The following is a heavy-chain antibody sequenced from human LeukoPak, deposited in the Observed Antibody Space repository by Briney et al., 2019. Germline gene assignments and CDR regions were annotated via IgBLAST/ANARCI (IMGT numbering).Heavy chain of an antibody. CDR1: GFTFSSYA. D-gene: IGHD2/OR15-2a*01. V-gene: IGHV3-23*01. Sequence: GGSLRLSCAASGFTFSSYAMSWVRQAPGKGLEWVSAISGSGGSTYYAESVRGRFTVSRGYSKNTLYLQMRSLRVEDTAFYYCARDLSYFDYWGQGTLVTVSS. CDR2: ISGSGGST. J-gene: IGHJ4*02. CDR3: ARDLSYFDY.